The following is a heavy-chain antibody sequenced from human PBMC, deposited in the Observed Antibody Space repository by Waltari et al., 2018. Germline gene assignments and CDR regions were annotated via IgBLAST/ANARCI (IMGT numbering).Heavy chain of an antibody. J-gene: IGHJ4*02. CDR3: ARVMYDILTGYDY. Sequence: QVTLKESGPVLVKPTETLTLTCPVPGFSLSNARMGVSWIRQPPGKALEWLANIFSNDEKSYSTSLKSRLTISKDTSKSQVVLTMTNMDPVDTATYYCARVMYDILTGYDYWGQGTLVTVSS. D-gene: IGHD3-9*01. V-gene: IGHV2-26*01. CDR1: GFSLSNARMG. CDR2: IFSNDEK.